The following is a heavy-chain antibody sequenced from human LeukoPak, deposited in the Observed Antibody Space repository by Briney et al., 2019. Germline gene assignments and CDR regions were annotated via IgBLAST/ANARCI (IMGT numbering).Heavy chain of an antibody. CDR1: GFTFSNYE. CDR2: ISDSGSSI. D-gene: IGHD1-26*01. J-gene: IGHJ4*02. CDR3: ASVTIVGPTADY. V-gene: IGHV3-48*03. Sequence: PGGSLRLSCAASGFTFSNYEMNWVRQGPGKGLEWVSYISDSGSSIYYADSVKGRFTISRDNAKNSLYLQMNSLRAEDTAVYYCASVTIVGPTADYWGQGTLVTVSS.